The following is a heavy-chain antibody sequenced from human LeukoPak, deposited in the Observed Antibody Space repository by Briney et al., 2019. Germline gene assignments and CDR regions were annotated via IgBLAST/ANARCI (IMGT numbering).Heavy chain of an antibody. CDR2: IYPSGST. J-gene: IGHJ5*02. Sequence: PSETLSLTCTVSGGSISSYCWSWVRQPPGKGLEWIGYIYPSGSTDYNPSLKSRVTMSVDTSKNQLSMELRFLTAADTAVYYCARGGRYSSRLNWFDPWGQGTLVTVSS. CDR1: GGSISSYC. D-gene: IGHD6-13*01. CDR3: ARGGRYSSRLNWFDP. V-gene: IGHV4-4*09.